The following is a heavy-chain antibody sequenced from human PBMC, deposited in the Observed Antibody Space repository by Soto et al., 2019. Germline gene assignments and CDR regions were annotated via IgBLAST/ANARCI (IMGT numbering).Heavy chain of an antibody. CDR2: MSGSGGTI. D-gene: IGHD6-19*01. Sequence: EVQLVETGGVLVQPGGSLRLSCAASGFTLSSYSMHWFRQAPGKGLEWVSYMSGSGGTIYYAASVKGRFTISRDNAKNSLSVQMTSLRDEDTAVYFCASEAGLSRSGWSYSFDFWGQGTRVTVSS. J-gene: IGHJ4*02. V-gene: IGHV3-48*02. CDR3: ASEAGLSRSGWSYSFDF. CDR1: GFTLSSYS.